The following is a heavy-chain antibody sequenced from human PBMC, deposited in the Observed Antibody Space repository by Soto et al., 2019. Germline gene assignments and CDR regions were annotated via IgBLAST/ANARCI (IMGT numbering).Heavy chain of an antibody. CDR3: TSWFGKPYYYYGMDV. V-gene: IGHV3-23*01. D-gene: IGHD3-10*01. J-gene: IGHJ6*02. CDR2: ISGSGGST. Sequence: LRLSCAASGFTFSSYAMIWVRQAPGKGLEWVSAISGSGGSTYYADSVKGRFTISRDNSKNTLYLQMNSLRAEDTAVYYCTSWFGKPYYYYGMDVWGQGTTVTVSS. CDR1: GFTFSSYA.